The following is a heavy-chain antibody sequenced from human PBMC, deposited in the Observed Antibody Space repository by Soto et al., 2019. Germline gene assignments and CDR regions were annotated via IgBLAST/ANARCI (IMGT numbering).Heavy chain of an antibody. CDR2: ISAYSGNT. CDR1: GYTFTNYA. J-gene: IGHJ4*02. CDR3: AANSNPYHDTGGYSFY. V-gene: IGHV1-18*01. D-gene: IGHD2-21*02. Sequence: QVRLVQSGAEVKKPGASVKVSCKASGYTFTNYAFNWVRQAPGQGLEWMGWISAYSGNTNYAQNLQGRVTMTTDTSTNTAYMELRSLRSDDTALYYCAANSNPYHDTGGYSFYWGQGTLVSVSS.